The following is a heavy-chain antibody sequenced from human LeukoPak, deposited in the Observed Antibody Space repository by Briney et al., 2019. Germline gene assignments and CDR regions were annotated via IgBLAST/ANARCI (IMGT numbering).Heavy chain of an antibody. D-gene: IGHD2-15*01. Sequence: GESLKISCKGSGYSINNYWIGWVRQMPGKGLEWMGIIYPADSDIRYSPSFQGQVTISADKSISTAYLQWSSLKASDTAMYYCARQEYCSGGSCYTWFDPWGQGILVTVSS. V-gene: IGHV5-51*01. CDR3: ARQEYCSGGSCYTWFDP. J-gene: IGHJ5*02. CDR1: GYSINNYW. CDR2: IYPADSDI.